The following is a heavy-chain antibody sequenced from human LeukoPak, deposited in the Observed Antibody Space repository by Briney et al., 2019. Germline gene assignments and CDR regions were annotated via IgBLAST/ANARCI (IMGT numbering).Heavy chain of an antibody. Sequence: RGSLRLSCAASGFTFSSYWMSWVRQAPGKGLEWVANIKQDGSEKYYVDSVKGRFTISRDNAKNSLYLQMNSLRAEDTAVYYCARDRDTYYFDYWGQGTLVTVSS. CDR1: GFTFSSYW. CDR3: ARDRDTYYFDY. V-gene: IGHV3-7*03. CDR2: IKQDGSEK. J-gene: IGHJ4*02.